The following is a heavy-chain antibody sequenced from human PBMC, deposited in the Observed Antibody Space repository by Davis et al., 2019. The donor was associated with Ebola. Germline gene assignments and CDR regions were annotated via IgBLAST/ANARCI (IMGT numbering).Heavy chain of an antibody. J-gene: IGHJ6*02. CDR1: GYTFTSYD. V-gene: IGHV1-69*13. CDR3: ARVPQNIVVVPAVSYGMDV. D-gene: IGHD2-2*01. Sequence: SVKVSCKASGYTFTSYDINWVRQAPGQGLEWMGGIIPIFGTANYAQKFQGRVTITADESTSTAYMELSSLRSEDTAVYYCARVPQNIVVVPAVSYGMDVWGQGTTVTVSS. CDR2: IIPIFGTA.